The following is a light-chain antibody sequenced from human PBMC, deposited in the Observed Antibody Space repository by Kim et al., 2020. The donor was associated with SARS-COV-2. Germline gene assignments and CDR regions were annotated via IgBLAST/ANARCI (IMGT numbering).Light chain of an antibody. CDR2: QDS. Sequence: GHPGKPASRTCSGDKLGDKYACWYQQKPGQSPVLVIYQDSKRPSGIPERFSGSNSGNTATLTISGTQAMDEADYYCQAWDSSTAVFGGGTQLTVL. CDR3: QAWDSSTAV. CDR1: KLGDKY. V-gene: IGLV3-1*01. J-gene: IGLJ2*01.